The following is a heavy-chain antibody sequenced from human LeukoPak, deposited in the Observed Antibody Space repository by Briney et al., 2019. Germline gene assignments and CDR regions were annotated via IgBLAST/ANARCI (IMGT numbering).Heavy chain of an antibody. CDR1: GCSISSGSYY. J-gene: IGHJ4*02. CDR3: AATLRIKSAGYFDY. D-gene: IGHD3-10*01. CDR2: IYSSGST. Sequence: SQTLSLTCTVSGCSISSGSYYWSWIRQPAGKGLEWIGRIYSSGSTNYNTSLKSRVTISVDTTKNQYSLMLSSVTAANTALYYCAATLRIKSAGYFDYWGQGTPVTVSS. V-gene: IGHV4-61*02.